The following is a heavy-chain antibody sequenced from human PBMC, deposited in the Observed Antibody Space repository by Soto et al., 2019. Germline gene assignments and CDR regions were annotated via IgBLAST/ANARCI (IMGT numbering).Heavy chain of an antibody. CDR3: ARHRVGSTYYYYGMDV. V-gene: IGHV5-10-1*01. J-gene: IGHJ6*02. D-gene: IGHD5-12*01. CDR2: IDPSDSYT. Sequence: PGESLKISCKGSGCSFTSYWITWVRQMPGKGLEWMGMIDPSDSYTNYSPSFQGHVTISADKSISTAYLQWSSLKASDTAMYYCARHRVGSTYYYYGMDVWGQGTTVTVSS. CDR1: GCSFTSYW.